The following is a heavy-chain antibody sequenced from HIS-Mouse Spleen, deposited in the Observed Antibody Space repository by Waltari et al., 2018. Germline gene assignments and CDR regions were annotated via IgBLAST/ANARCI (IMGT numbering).Heavy chain of an antibody. J-gene: IGHJ1*01. D-gene: IGHD6-13*01. Sequence: EVQLVQSGAEVKQPGESLKLSCKGSGYSFTSSWNGWVRQIPGKGLEWMGIIYPGDSDTRYSPSFQGQVTISADKSISTAYLQWSSLKASDTAMYYCARLRYSSSWLEYFQHWGQGTLVTVSS. CDR2: IYPGDSDT. CDR1: GYSFTSSW. CDR3: ARLRYSSSWLEYFQH. V-gene: IGHV5-51*03.